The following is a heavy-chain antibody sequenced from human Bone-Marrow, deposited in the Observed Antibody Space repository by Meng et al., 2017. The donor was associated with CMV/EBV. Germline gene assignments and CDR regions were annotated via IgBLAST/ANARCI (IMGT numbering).Heavy chain of an antibody. D-gene: IGHD3-3*01. J-gene: IGHJ6*02. CDR2: ISSSSDYK. CDR3: ARGSALRLEGTEGLNYYYYGMDV. V-gene: IGHV3-21*03. Sequence: GGSLRLSCAASGFTFSTYTLNWVRQAPGKGLEWVSSISSSSDYKYYADSLKGRFTISRDNAKDSLYLHMNSLKTEDTAVYYWARGSALRLEGTEGLNYYYYGMDVWGQGTTVTVSS. CDR1: GFTFSTYT.